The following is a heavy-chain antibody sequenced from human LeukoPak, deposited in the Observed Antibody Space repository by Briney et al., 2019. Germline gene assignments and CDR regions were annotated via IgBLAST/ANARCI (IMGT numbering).Heavy chain of an antibody. D-gene: IGHD3-22*01. Sequence: PGGSLRLSCAASGFTFNNYWVSWVRQAPGKGLEWVANIKQDGSEKYYVDSVKGRFTISRDNAKNSLYLQMNSLRAEDTAVYYCARDREAYYDSSGYYFGYWGQGTLVTVSS. V-gene: IGHV3-7*01. CDR2: IKQDGSEK. J-gene: IGHJ4*02. CDR3: ARDREAYYDSSGYYFGY. CDR1: GFTFNNYW.